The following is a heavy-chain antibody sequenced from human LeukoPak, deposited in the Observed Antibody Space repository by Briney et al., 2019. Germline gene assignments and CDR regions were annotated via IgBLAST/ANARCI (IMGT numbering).Heavy chain of an antibody. CDR3: AKDGTHSSSSLDY. CDR2: ISGSGGST. Sequence: PGGSLRLSCAASGFTFSSSAMSWVRQAPGKGLEWVSAISGSGGSTYYADSVKGRFTISRDNSDNSLYLQMNSLRTEDTALYYCAKDGTHSSSSLDYWGQGTLVTVSS. D-gene: IGHD6-6*01. CDR1: GFTFSSSA. V-gene: IGHV3-23*01. J-gene: IGHJ4*02.